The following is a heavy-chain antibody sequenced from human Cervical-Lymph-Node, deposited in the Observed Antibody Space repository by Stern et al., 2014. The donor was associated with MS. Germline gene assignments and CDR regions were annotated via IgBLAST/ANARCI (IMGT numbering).Heavy chain of an antibody. V-gene: IGHV1-18*01. D-gene: IGHD2-15*01. CDR1: GYTFTSYG. J-gene: IGHJ3*02. CDR3: ARGLLGSENAFDI. Sequence: VHLVESGAEVKKPGASVKVSCTASGYTFTSYGISWVRQAPGQGLEWMGWISAYNGNTTYAQKLKGRCTMTTDTSTSTAYMELRSLRSDDTAVYYCARGLLGSENAFDIWGQGTMVTVSS. CDR2: ISAYNGNT.